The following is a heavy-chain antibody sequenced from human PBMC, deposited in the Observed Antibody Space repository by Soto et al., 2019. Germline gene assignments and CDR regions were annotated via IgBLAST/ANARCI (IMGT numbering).Heavy chain of an antibody. CDR2: ISAYNGNT. Sequence: QVQLVQSGAEVKKPGASVKVSCKASGYTFTSYGISWVRQAPGQGLEWMGWISAYNGNTNYAQKLQGRVTMTTDTTTGTAYMEVRSLRSDDPAVYSWARADYARARAPWGQGTLVTVAS. CDR1: GYTFTSYG. V-gene: IGHV1-18*01. CDR3: ARADYARARAP. D-gene: IGHD4-17*01. J-gene: IGHJ5*02.